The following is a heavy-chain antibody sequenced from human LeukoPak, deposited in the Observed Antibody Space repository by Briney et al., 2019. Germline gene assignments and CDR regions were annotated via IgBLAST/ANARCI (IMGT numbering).Heavy chain of an antibody. D-gene: IGHD3-16*01. J-gene: IGHJ3*02. CDR3: ARSLWGGALDI. Sequence: KHSQTLSLTCAISGDSVSSNNAVWNWIRQSPSRGLEWLGKTYYRSKWLNDSAVSVKSRITINPDTSKNQISLQLNSVTPEDMAVYYCARSLWGGALDIWGQGTTVAVSS. CDR1: GDSVSSNNAV. V-gene: IGHV6-1*01. CDR2: TYYRSKWLN.